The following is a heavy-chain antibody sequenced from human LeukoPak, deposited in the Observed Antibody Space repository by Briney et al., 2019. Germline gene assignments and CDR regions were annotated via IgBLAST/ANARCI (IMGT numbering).Heavy chain of an antibody. Sequence: GGSLRLSCAASGFIFSSYSMNWVRQAPGKGLEWVSYISSSSSTIYYADSVKGRFIISRDNAKNSLYLQMNSLRAEDTAVYYCARDMNSGGWYYYDSSGYSGGYWGQGTLVTVSS. V-gene: IGHV3-48*04. CDR1: GFIFSSYS. CDR3: ARDMNSGGWYYYDSSGYSGGY. J-gene: IGHJ4*02. CDR2: ISSSSSTI. D-gene: IGHD3-22*01.